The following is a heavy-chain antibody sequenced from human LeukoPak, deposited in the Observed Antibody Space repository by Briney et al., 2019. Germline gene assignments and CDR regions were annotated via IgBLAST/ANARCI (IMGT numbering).Heavy chain of an antibody. Sequence: GGSLSLSCAASGFTFSDYYMSWFRQAPGKGLEWVSYITTSSYTKYADSVKGRFTISRDNAKNSLYLQMNSLRAEDTAIYYCAREGCSGGNCYIDYWGQGTLVTVSS. D-gene: IGHD2-15*01. CDR2: ITTSSYT. CDR3: AREGCSGGNCYIDY. CDR1: GFTFSDYY. V-gene: IGHV3-11*06. J-gene: IGHJ4*02.